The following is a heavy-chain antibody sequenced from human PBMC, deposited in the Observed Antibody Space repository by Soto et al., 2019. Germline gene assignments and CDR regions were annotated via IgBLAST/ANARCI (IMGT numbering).Heavy chain of an antibody. D-gene: IGHD3-22*01. CDR1: GYTLTRYS. V-gene: IGHV1-3*01. CDR3: AILGTYYFDNSDNYFDF. J-gene: IGHJ4*02. Sequence: EASVKVSCKASGYTLTRYSIHWVRQAPGQRLEWMGWINAGNGNTKFSQKFQGRVTITRDTSASTAYMELRGLRSEDTAVYYCAILGTYYFDNSDNYFDFWGQGTLVTVSS. CDR2: INAGNGNT.